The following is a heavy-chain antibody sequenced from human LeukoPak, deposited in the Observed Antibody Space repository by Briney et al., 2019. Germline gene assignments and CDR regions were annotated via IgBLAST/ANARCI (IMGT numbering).Heavy chain of an antibody. V-gene: IGHV3-7*01. Sequence: GGSLRLSCAASGFTFTSYWISWVRQAPGKGLEWVSNITQDANQKYYAASVKGRFTTARDNAKNSLYQQMNSLRAEDTAVYYCARTGSSVHFDYWGQGSLVTVSS. D-gene: IGHD2-15*01. CDR2: ITQDANQK. CDR3: ARTGSSVHFDY. J-gene: IGHJ4*02. CDR1: GFTFTSYW.